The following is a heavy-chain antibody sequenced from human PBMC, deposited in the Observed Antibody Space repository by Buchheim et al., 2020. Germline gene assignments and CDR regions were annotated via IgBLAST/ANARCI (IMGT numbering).Heavy chain of an antibody. CDR1: GFTFSTYW. J-gene: IGHJ4*02. CDR3: TRGYHNVWGTY. Sequence: EVQLVESGGGLVQPGGSLRLSCATSGFTFSTYWMYWVRQAPGKGLVWVSRINSDGSTTSYADSVKGRFTISRDNAKNTVYLQMNRLRGEDTAVYYCTRGYHNVWGTYWGQGTL. CDR2: INSDGSTT. V-gene: IGHV3-74*01. D-gene: IGHD3-16*01.